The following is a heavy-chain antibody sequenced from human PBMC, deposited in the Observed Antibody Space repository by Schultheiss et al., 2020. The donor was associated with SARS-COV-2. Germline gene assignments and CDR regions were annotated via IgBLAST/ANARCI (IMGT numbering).Heavy chain of an antibody. D-gene: IGHD6-13*01. Sequence: GGSLRLSCAASGFTFSGSAIHWVRQASGKGLEWVGRIRSKANSYATAYAASVKGRFTISRDDSKNTAYLLMNSLKSEDTAVYYCASERSSSRDYYYYYGMDVWGQGTTVTVSS. CDR1: GFTFSGSA. V-gene: IGHV3-73*01. J-gene: IGHJ6*02. CDR3: ASERSSSRDYYYYYGMDV. CDR2: IRSKANSYAT.